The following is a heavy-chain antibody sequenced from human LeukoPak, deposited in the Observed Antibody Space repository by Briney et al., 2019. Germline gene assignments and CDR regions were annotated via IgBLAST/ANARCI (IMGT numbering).Heavy chain of an antibody. Sequence: GGSLRLSCADSGFTFETYWMHWVRQAPGKGLVWVSCINGYGTTTNYADSVKGRFTISRNNAKNTLYLQMNSLRVEDTAVYYCARDEPTVTTGPPVGSWGQGTLVTVSS. CDR1: GFTFETYW. J-gene: IGHJ4*02. V-gene: IGHV3-74*01. CDR2: INGYGTTT. D-gene: IGHD4-17*01. CDR3: ARDEPTVTTGPPVGS.